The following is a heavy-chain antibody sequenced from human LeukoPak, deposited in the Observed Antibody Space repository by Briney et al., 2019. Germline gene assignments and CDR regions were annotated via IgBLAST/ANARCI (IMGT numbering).Heavy chain of an antibody. CDR2: IIPIFGIA. V-gene: IGHV1-69*04. CDR1: GGTFSSYA. J-gene: IGHJ5*02. D-gene: IGHD6-19*01. Sequence: SVKVSCKASGGTFSSYAISWGRQAPGQGLEWMGRIIPIFGIANYAQKFQGRVTITADKSTSTAYMELSSLRSEDTAVYYCARDGYSSGWYYWFDPWGQGTLVTVSS. CDR3: ARDGYSSGWYYWFDP.